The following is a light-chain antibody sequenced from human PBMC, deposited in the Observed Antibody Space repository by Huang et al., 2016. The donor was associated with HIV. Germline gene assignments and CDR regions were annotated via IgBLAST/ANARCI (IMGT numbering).Light chain of an antibody. CDR3: QQSYTSPLT. V-gene: IGKV1-39*01. CDR2: AAS. Sequence: DIQMTQSPSSLSAFVGDRVTITCRASQSINSNLNWYQLKPGKAPKLLMYAASSLQSGVPSRFSGSGSGTDFTLTISSLQREDLATYHCQQSYTSPLTFGQGTKVEIK. J-gene: IGKJ1*01. CDR1: QSINSN.